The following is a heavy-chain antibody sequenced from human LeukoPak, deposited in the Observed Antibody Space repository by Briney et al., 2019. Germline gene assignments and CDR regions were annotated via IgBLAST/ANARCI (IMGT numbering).Heavy chain of an antibody. CDR2: ISSSSSYI. V-gene: IGHV3-21*06. J-gene: IGHJ4*02. Sequence: PGGSLRLSCAASGFTFSSYSMNWVRQAPGKWLEWVSSISSSSSYIYYADSVKGRFTISRDNAKNSLYLQMNSLRAEDTAVYYCARDPAYDFWSGYSIDYWGQGTLVTVSS. CDR3: ARDPAYDFWSGYSIDY. CDR1: GFTFSSYS. D-gene: IGHD3-3*01.